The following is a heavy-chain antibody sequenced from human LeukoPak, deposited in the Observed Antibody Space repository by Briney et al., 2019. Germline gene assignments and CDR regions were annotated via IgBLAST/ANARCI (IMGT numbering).Heavy chain of an antibody. CDR2: INPNSGGT. CDR3: ARGGHIVVVTALPFDY. J-gene: IGHJ4*02. CDR1: GYTFTGYY. D-gene: IGHD2-21*02. Sequence: SVKVSCKASGYTFTGYYMHWVRQAPGQGLEWMGWINPNSGGTNYAQKFQGRVTMTRDTSISTAYMELSRLRSDDTAVYYCARGGHIVVVTALPFDYWGQGTLVTVSS. V-gene: IGHV1-2*02.